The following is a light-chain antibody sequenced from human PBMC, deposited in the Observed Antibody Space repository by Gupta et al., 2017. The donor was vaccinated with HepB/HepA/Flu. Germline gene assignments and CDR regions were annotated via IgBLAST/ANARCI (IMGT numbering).Light chain of an antibody. Sequence: QSVLTQPPSVSGSPGQSVTISCTGSHPNIGAGHKVNWYQQILGAAPKLLIHANTIRPSGVPDRFSGSKSGTSASLAITGLQAEDEADYYCQSYDDTLTGLEVFGGGTKLTVL. CDR2: ANT. CDR3: QSYDDTLTGLEV. CDR1: HPNIGAGHK. V-gene: IGLV1-40*01. J-gene: IGLJ2*01.